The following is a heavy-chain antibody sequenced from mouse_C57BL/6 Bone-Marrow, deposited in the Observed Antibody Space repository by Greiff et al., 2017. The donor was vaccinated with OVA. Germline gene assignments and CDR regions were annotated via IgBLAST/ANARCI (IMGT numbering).Heavy chain of an antibody. CDR2: IDPSDSET. J-gene: IGHJ3*01. V-gene: IGHV1-52*01. CDR3: ARGTTVVPGFAY. Sequence: VQLQQPGAELVRPGSSVKLSCKASGYTFTSYWMHWVKQRPIQGLEWIGNIDPSDSETHYNQKFKDKATLTVDKSSSTAYMQLSSLTSEDSAVYYCARGTTVVPGFAYWGQGTLVTVSA. CDR1: GYTFTSYW. D-gene: IGHD1-1*01.